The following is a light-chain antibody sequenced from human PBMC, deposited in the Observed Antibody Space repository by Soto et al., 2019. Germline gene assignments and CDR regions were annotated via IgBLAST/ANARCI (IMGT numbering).Light chain of an antibody. J-gene: IGKJ5*01. V-gene: IGKV3-11*01. Sequence: LTQSPATLSLSPGETVTLSYRASQNVDKFLAWYQQRPGQPPRLLIFDSSNRATGVPVRFSGSGSGTVFTLTIGSLEPEDSAVYYCQQRKNWPPITFGQGTRLEIK. CDR1: QNVDKF. CDR3: QQRKNWPPIT. CDR2: DSS.